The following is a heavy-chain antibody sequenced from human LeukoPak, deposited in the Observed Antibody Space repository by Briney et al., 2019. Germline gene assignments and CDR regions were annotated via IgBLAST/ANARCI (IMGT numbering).Heavy chain of an antibody. J-gene: IGHJ4*02. CDR1: GFTFKTYS. Sequence: GGSLRLSCVVSGFTFKTYSMNWVRQAPGKGLEWVSSISSGGTYVDYADSVKGRFTISRDNAKNSLYLQMNSLRAEDTAVFYCARERNLEIAVAGTIFNYWGQGTLVTVSS. V-gene: IGHV3-21*01. CDR2: ISSGGTYV. CDR3: ARERNLEIAVAGTIFNY. D-gene: IGHD6-19*01.